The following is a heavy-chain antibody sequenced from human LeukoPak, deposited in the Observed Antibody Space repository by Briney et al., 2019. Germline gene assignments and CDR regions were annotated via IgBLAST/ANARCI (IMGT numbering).Heavy chain of an antibody. CDR1: GFSLSTSGAG. CDR3: ALRGQQMGRGHCFGP. D-gene: IGHD6-13*01. Sequence: SGPTLVKPTQTLTLTCTFSGFSLSTSGAGVGWIRQPPGKAPECLAVIYWDDDKRYSPSLKSRLTITKDTSKNQVVLTMTNMDPVDTATYYCALRGQQMGRGHCFGPWGQGTVVTVSS. J-gene: IGHJ5*02. V-gene: IGHV2-5*02. CDR2: IYWDDDK.